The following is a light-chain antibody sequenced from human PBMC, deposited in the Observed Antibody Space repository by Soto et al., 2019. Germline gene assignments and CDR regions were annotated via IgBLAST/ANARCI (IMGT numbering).Light chain of an antibody. V-gene: IGLV2-14*01. CDR3: RSYTSSSTYV. CDR1: SSDVGGYNY. Sequence: QSVLTQPASVSGSPGQSITISCTGTSSDVGGYNYVSWYQQHPGKAPKLMIYDVSNRPSGVSNRFSGSKSGNTASLTISGLQAEDEADYYCRSYTSSSTYVFGTVTKVTVL. CDR2: DVS. J-gene: IGLJ1*01.